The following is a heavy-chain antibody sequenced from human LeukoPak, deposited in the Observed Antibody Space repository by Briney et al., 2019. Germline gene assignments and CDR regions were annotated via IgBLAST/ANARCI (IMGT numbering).Heavy chain of an antibody. J-gene: IGHJ4*02. Sequence: PGRSLRLPCAASGFTFSSYGMHWVRQAPGKGLEWVAVISYDGSNKYYADSVKGRFTISRDNSKNTLYLQMNSLRAEDTAVYYCATYCSGGSCYSGDYWGQGTLVTVSS. CDR1: GFTFSSYG. D-gene: IGHD2-15*01. CDR2: ISYDGSNK. CDR3: ATYCSGGSCYSGDY. V-gene: IGHV3-30*03.